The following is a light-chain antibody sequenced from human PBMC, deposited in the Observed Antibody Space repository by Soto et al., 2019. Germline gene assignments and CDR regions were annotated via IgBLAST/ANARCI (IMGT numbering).Light chain of an antibody. CDR3: CSYAGSSTSYV. J-gene: IGLJ1*01. CDR2: EVS. Sequence: QSVLTQPASVSGSPGQSITISCTGTSSDVGSYNLVSWYQQHPGKAPNLMIYEVSKRPSGVSNRFSGSKSGNTASLTISGLQAEDEADYYCCSYAGSSTSYVFGTRTKVTVL. V-gene: IGLV2-23*02. CDR1: SSDVGSYNL.